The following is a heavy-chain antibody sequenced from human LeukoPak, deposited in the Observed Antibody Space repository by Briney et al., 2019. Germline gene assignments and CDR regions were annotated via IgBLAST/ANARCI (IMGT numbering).Heavy chain of an antibody. CDR2: INPNSGGT. CDR3: ARDKQLGDYYYYYMDV. V-gene: IGHV1-2*02. CDR1: GYTFTGYY. J-gene: IGHJ6*03. Sequence: ASVKVSRKASGYTFTGYYMHWVRQAPGQGLEWMGWINPNSGGTNYAQKFQGRVTMTRDTSISTAYMELSRLRSDDTAVYYCARDKQLGDYYYYYMDVWGKGTTVTVSS. D-gene: IGHD6-6*01.